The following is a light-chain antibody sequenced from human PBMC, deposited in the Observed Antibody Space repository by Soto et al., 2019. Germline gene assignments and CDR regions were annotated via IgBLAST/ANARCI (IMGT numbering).Light chain of an antibody. CDR2: GAS. Sequence: EIVLTQSPGTLSLSPGEIATLSFSASQSVSSNYLAWYQQKPGQAPRPLIYGASSRATDIPDRFSGSGSGTDFTLTISRLEPEDFAVYYCQQYYGSPGITFGQGTRLEIK. V-gene: IGKV3-20*01. CDR3: QQYYGSPGIT. CDR1: QSVSSNY. J-gene: IGKJ5*01.